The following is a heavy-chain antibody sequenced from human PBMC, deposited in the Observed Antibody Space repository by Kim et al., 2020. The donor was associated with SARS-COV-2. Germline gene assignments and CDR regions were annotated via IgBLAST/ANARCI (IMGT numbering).Heavy chain of an antibody. J-gene: IGHJ4*02. CDR2: ISSSSSYI. D-gene: IGHD1-1*01. CDR3: ARDLKNWNHRGTVH. CDR1: GFTFSSYS. Sequence: GGSLRLSCAASGFTFSSYSMNWVRQAPGKGLEWVSSISSSSSYIYYADSVKGRFTISRDNAKNSLYLQMNSLRAEDTAVYYCARDLKNWNHRGTVHWGQGTLVTVSS. V-gene: IGHV3-21*01.